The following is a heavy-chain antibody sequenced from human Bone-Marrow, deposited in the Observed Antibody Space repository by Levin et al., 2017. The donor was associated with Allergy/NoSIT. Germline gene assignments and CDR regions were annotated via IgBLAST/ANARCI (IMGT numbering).Heavy chain of an antibody. CDR1: GDSINSASYS. J-gene: IGHJ5*02. CDR3: ARGRGGVIISWFDP. Sequence: PSQTLSLTCAVSGDSINSASYSWSWIRQPPGKALEWVGYIFRDGSTSYNPSLRSRATISLDTSRNVFFLRLSSVTAADTAFYFCARGRGGVIISWFDPWGQGTLVTVSS. V-gene: IGHV4-30-2*01. CDR2: IFRDGST. D-gene: IGHD3-10*01.